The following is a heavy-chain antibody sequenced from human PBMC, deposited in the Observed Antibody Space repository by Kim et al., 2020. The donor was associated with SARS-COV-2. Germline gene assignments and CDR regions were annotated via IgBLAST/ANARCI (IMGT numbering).Heavy chain of an antibody. D-gene: IGHD3-10*01. CDR3: AKAVLWGVNFHYYGRDV. J-gene: IGHJ6*02. Sequence: VKGRFTISRDNSKNTLYLQMDSLRAEDTAVYYGAKAVLWGVNFHYYGRDVWGQGTSVTVSS. V-gene: IGHV3-30*02.